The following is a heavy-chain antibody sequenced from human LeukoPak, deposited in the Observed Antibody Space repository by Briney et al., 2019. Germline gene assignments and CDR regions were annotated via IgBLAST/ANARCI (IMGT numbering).Heavy chain of an antibody. Sequence: SETLSLTCIVSGVSTSSGYWSWIRQPAGKGLEWMGHTSTSVPTYYNPSLKSRVTMSLDTSENHFSPKLNSVTAADTAVYYCARGYGSGSYSTWGQGTLVTVSS. V-gene: IGHV4-4*07. J-gene: IGHJ5*02. D-gene: IGHD3-10*01. CDR3: ARGYGSGSYST. CDR1: GVSTSSGY. CDR2: TSTSVPT.